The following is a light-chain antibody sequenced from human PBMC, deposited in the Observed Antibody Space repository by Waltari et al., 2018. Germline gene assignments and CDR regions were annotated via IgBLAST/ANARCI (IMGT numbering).Light chain of an antibody. Sequence: DIQMTQSPSSLSASVGDRVTITCRARQSINNYLNWYQQKPGKAPKLLVYAASRLQSGGPSRCRGSAAGTDYTLTISSLESEDSGTYYCQQSYGAPPTFAGGTTVEI. J-gene: IGKJ4*01. CDR2: AAS. V-gene: IGKV1-39*01. CDR1: QSINNY. CDR3: QQSYGAPPT.